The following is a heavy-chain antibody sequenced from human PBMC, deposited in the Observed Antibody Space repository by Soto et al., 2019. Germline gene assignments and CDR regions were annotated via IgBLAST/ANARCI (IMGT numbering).Heavy chain of an antibody. CDR2: IIPNCGTT. Sequence: GASVKVSCKASGGTFSSYAISWVRQAPGQGLEWMGWIIPNCGTTDYAQKFQGRVTMTRDASISTAYMELSRLRSDDTAVYYCARDRITTVTTGASHDAFDIWGQGTMVTVSS. CDR3: ARDRITTVTTGASHDAFDI. D-gene: IGHD4-17*01. V-gene: IGHV1-2*02. J-gene: IGHJ3*02. CDR1: GGTFSSYA.